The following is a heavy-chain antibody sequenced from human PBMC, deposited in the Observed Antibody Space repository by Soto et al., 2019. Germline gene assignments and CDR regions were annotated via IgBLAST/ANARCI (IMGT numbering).Heavy chain of an antibody. CDR3: ARLYSSSWFPGYFQH. Sequence: QLQLQESGPGLVKPSETLSLTCTVSGGSISSSYYWGWIRQPPGKGLEYIGSIYYSGSTYYNPSLASRVTISVDTSKNQFSLKLTSVTAADTALYYCARLYSSSWFPGYFQHWGQGTLVTVSS. J-gene: IGHJ1*01. CDR1: GGSISSSYY. D-gene: IGHD6-13*01. CDR2: IYYSGST. V-gene: IGHV4-39*01.